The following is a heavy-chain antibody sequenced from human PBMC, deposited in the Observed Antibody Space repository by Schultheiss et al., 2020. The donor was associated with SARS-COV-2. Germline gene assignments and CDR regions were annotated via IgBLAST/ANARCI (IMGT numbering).Heavy chain of an antibody. CDR3: ARDNAFYGVDV. Sequence: SETLSLTCTVSGGSVSSGSYYWSWIRQPPGKGLEWIGYIYYSGSTNYNPSLKSRVTISVDTSKNQFSLKLSSVTAADTAVYYCARDNAFYGVDVWGQGTTVTVSS. CDR2: IYYSGST. CDR1: GGSVSSGSYY. J-gene: IGHJ6*02. V-gene: IGHV4-61*01.